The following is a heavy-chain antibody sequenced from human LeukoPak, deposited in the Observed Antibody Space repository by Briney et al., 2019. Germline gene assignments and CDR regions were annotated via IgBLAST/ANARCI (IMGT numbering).Heavy chain of an antibody. V-gene: IGHV3-48*01. J-gene: IGHJ4*02. D-gene: IGHD5-18*01. Sequence: GGSLRLSCAASGFTFSTSNMTWVRQAPGKGLQWLSYISSSSYSKYYADSVKGRFTISRDNAEKSLYLQMNSLRAEDTAVYYCAKELQLWLHGIDYWGQGTLVTVSS. CDR2: ISSSSYSK. CDR1: GFTFSTSN. CDR3: AKELQLWLHGIDY.